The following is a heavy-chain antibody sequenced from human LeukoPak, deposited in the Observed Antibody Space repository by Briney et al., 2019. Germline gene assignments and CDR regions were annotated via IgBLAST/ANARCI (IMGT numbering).Heavy chain of an antibody. CDR2: ISTSSSYI. V-gene: IGHV3-21*01. J-gene: IGHJ5*02. CDR3: ARGADGVSSNSRGWFDP. Sequence: GGSLRLSCIASGFTVSSNYMNWVRRAPGKGLEWVSSISTSSSYIYYADSVRGRFTISRDNAKNSLYLQMNSLRAEDTAVYSCARGADGVSSNSRGWFDPWGQGTLVTVSS. D-gene: IGHD2-15*01. CDR1: GFTVSSNY.